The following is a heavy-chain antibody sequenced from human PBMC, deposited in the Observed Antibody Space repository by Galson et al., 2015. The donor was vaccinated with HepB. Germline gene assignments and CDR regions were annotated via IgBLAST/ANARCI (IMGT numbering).Heavy chain of an antibody. CDR2: IIPIFGTA. V-gene: IGHV1-69*13. D-gene: IGHD2-2*01. Sequence: SVKVSCKASGGTFSSYAISWVRQAPGRGLEWMGGIIPIFGTANYAQKFQGRVTITADESTSTAYMELSSLRSEDTAVYYCARVRSCSSTSCYEGDYYYYYYMDVWGKGTTVTVSS. J-gene: IGHJ6*03. CDR3: ARVRSCSSTSCYEGDYYYYYYMDV. CDR1: GGTFSSYA.